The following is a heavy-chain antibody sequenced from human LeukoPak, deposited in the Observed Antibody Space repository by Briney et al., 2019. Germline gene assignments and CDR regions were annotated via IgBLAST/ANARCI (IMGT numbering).Heavy chain of an antibody. CDR3: ARLGDWYYYYMDV. J-gene: IGHJ6*03. V-gene: IGHV4-59*01. D-gene: IGHD2-21*01. Sequence: KTSETLSLTCTVSGDSISNYYWSWIRQPPGKGLEWVAYIHYSGHTNYNPSLKSRVTISVDTSKNQFSLKLSSVTAADTAVYYCARLGDWYYYYMDVWGKGTTVTVSS. CDR2: IHYSGHT. CDR1: GDSISNYY.